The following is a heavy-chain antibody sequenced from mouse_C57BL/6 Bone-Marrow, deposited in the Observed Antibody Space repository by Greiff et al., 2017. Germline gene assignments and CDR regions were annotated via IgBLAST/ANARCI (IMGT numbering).Heavy chain of an antibody. CDR3: TTYGSSFWYFDV. V-gene: IGHV14-4*01. CDR1: GFNIKDDY. D-gene: IGHD1-1*01. Sequence: EVQLQQSGAELVRPGASVKLSCTASGFNIKDDYMHWVKQRPEQGLEWIGWIDPENGDTEYASKFQGKATITADTSSNTAYLQLSSLTSEDTAVYYGTTYGSSFWYFDVWGTGTTVTVSS. CDR2: IDPENGDT. J-gene: IGHJ1*03.